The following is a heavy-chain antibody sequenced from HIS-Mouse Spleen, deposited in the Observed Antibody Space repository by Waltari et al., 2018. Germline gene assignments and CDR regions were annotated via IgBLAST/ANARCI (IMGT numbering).Heavy chain of an antibody. CDR2: IYPGDSDT. Sequence: EVQLVQSGAEVKKPGESLKISCKGSGYSFTSYWIGWVGQMPGKGLEWMGIIYPGDSDTRYSPSFQGQVTISADKSISTAYLQWSSLKASDTAMYYCASRYSGYDYPLDAFDIWGQGTMVTVSS. D-gene: IGHD5-12*01. V-gene: IGHV5-51*03. CDR1: GYSFTSYW. J-gene: IGHJ3*02. CDR3: ASRYSGYDYPLDAFDI.